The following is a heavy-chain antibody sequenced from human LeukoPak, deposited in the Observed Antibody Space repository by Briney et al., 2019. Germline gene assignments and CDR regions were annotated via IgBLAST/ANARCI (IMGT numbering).Heavy chain of an antibody. V-gene: IGHV1-69*13. CDR1: GGTFRSYT. CDR3: ARGHPSNSKTLDM. Sequence: SVKVSCKASGGTFRSYTISWVRQAPGQGLEWMGGIIPIFGTTNYAQKFQGRVTITADESTSTAYLEVSSLRSDDTAVYYCARGHPSNSKTLDMWGQGTMVSVSS. CDR2: IIPIFGTT. J-gene: IGHJ3*02. D-gene: IGHD6-13*01.